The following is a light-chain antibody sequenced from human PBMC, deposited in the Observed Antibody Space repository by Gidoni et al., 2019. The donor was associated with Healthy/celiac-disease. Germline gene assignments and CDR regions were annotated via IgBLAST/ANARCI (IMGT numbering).Light chain of an antibody. Sequence: VTISCSGSSSNIGSKTVNWYQQLPGTAPKLLIYSNNQRPSGVPDRFSCSKSGTSATLAISGLQSEDEADYYCEAWDDSLNGYWVFGGGTKLTVL. CDR2: SNN. CDR1: SSNIGSKT. J-gene: IGLJ3*02. V-gene: IGLV1-44*01. CDR3: EAWDDSLNGYWV.